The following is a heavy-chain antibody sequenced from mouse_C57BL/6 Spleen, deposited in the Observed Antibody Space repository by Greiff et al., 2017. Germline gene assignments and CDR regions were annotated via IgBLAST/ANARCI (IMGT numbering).Heavy chain of an antibody. Sequence: VQLQQSGAELVRPGASVTLSCKASGYTFTDYEMHWVKQTPVHGLEWIGAIDPETGGTAYNQKFKGKAILTADKSSSTAYMELRSLTAEDSAVYYCTRGLGRDGFDYWGQGTTLTVSS. CDR1: GYTFTDYE. CDR3: TRGLGRDGFDY. CDR2: IDPETGGT. J-gene: IGHJ2*01. D-gene: IGHD4-1*01. V-gene: IGHV1-15*01.